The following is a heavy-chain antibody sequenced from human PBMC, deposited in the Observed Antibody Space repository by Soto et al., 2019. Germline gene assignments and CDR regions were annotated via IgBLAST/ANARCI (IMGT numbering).Heavy chain of an antibody. V-gene: IGHV1-69*01. Sequence: QVQLVQSGAEVKKPGSSVKVSCKASGGTFSSFAITWVRQAPGQGLEWMGGIIPISGTTKYAQTFQGRVTVTADESTRPAYMELSSLRYEDTAVYYCARSLVGATPRWYFDYWGQGTLVTVSS. CDR2: IIPISGTT. J-gene: IGHJ4*02. CDR1: GGTFSSFA. CDR3: ARSLVGATPRWYFDY. D-gene: IGHD1-26*01.